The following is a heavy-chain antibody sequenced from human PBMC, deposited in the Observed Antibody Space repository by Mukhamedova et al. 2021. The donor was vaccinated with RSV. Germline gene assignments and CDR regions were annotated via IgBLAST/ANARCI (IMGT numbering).Heavy chain of an antibody. CDR3: ARQDSFYSTSAF. V-gene: IGHV5-51*01. J-gene: IGHJ4*01. Sequence: GKGLEWVGIIKPGDSDVRYSPSFQGQVTISANESITTAYLQWSSLRASDSAVYFCARQDSFYSTSAFWGHGSLVTVSS. D-gene: IGHD2-2*01. CDR2: IKPGDSDV.